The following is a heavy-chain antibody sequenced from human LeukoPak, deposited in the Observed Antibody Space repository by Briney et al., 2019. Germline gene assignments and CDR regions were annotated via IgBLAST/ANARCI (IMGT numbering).Heavy chain of an antibody. CDR2: IGGSGGMT. Sequence: SGGSLRLSCAASGFTFSNYAMGWVRQAPGKGLEWVSGIGGSGGMTYYADSVKGRFTISRDNSKNTVYLEMNSLRVEDTAIYYCAEWGGDSGAEQWLVLDYWGQGTLVTVSS. D-gene: IGHD6-19*01. V-gene: IGHV3-23*01. CDR1: GFTFSNYA. J-gene: IGHJ4*02. CDR3: AEWGGDSGAEQWLVLDY.